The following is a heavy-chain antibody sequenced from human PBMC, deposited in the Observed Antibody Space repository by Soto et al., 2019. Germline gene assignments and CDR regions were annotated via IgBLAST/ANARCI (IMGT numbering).Heavy chain of an antibody. CDR1: GGSFSGYY. D-gene: IGHD3-9*01. CDR2: INHSGST. Sequence: QVQLQQWGAGLLKPSETLSLTCAVYGGSFSGYYWSWIRQPPGKGLEWIGEINHSGSTNYNPSLKSRVTISVDTSKNQFSLKLSSVTAADTAVYYCATSRGGYFDPGDWFDPWGQGTLVTVSS. J-gene: IGHJ5*02. V-gene: IGHV4-34*01. CDR3: ATSRGGYFDPGDWFDP.